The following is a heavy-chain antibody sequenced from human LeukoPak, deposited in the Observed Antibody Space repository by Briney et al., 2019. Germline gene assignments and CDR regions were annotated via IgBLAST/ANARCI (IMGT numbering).Heavy chain of an antibody. Sequence: PSQTLSLTCTVSGGSISSGSYYWSWIRQPAGKGLEWIGRIYTSGSTNYNPSLKSRVTISVDTSKNQFSLKLSSVTAADTAVYYCARVHRGGLRLGELSPRYYFDYWGQGTLGTVSS. CDR3: ARVHRGGLRLGELSPRYYFDY. J-gene: IGHJ4*02. CDR2: IYTSGST. CDR1: GGSISSGSYY. D-gene: IGHD3-16*02. V-gene: IGHV4-61*02.